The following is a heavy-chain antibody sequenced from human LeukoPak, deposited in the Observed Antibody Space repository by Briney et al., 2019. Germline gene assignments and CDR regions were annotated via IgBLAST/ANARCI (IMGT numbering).Heavy chain of an antibody. V-gene: IGHV4-4*02. CDR1: GGSISSSNW. D-gene: IGHD3-22*01. CDR3: ARHLGGSYYDSSGSVTNI. J-gene: IGHJ3*02. Sequence: SGTLSLTCAVSGGSISSSNWWSWVRQPPGKGLEWIGEIYHSGSTNYNPSLKSRVTISADTSKNQLSLKVSSMTAADTAVYYCARHLGGSYYDSSGSVTNIWGQGTMVTVSS. CDR2: IYHSGST.